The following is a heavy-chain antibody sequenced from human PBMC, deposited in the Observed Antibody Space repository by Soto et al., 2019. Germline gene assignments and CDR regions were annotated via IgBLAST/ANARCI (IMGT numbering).Heavy chain of an antibody. CDR2: VHYSGST. J-gene: IGHJ4*02. V-gene: IGHV4-59*01. CDR3: ARGVDYYATSGYFSFDS. CDR1: VGSFHNFY. D-gene: IGHD3-16*01. Sequence: PSETLCVACNLSVGSFHNFYWGWIRQPPGKGLEWVGHVHYSGSTNYSPSRNSRATISLDTSKSQLSLKLRSVTAADTAMYFCARGVDYYATSGYFSFDSWGQGIPVTVSS.